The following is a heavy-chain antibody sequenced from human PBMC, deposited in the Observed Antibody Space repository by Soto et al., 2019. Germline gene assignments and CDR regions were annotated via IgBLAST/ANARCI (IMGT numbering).Heavy chain of an antibody. J-gene: IGHJ4*02. CDR2: IHHGGGT. D-gene: IGHD3-3*01. CDR1: GDSISSHDW. V-gene: IGHV4-4*02. CDR3: VQNGYYSLES. Sequence: SETLSLTCTVSGDSISSHDWWSWVRQPPGKALEWIGEIHHGGGTNYKPSLRSRLTMSIDNSKNHFSVKLSSVTAADTATYYCVQNGYYSLESWGQGTPVTVSS.